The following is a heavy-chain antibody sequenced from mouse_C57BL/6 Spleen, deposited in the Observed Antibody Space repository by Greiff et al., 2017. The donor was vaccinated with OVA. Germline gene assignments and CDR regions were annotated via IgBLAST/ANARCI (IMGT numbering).Heavy chain of an antibody. V-gene: IGHV1-55*01. CDR3: ARWGYGSSLYWYFDV. D-gene: IGHD1-1*01. CDR2: IYPGSGST. J-gene: IGHJ1*03. Sequence: VQLQQPGAELVKPGASVKMSCKASGYTFTSYWITWVKQRPGQGLEWIGDIYPGSGSTNYNEKFKSKATLTVDTSSSTAYMQLSSLTSEDSAVYYCARWGYGSSLYWYFDVWGTGTTVTVSS. CDR1: GYTFTSYW.